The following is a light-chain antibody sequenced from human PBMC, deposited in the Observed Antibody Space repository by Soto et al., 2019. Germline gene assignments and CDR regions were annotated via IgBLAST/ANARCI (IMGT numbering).Light chain of an antibody. V-gene: IGKV2D-29*01. CDR2: EVS. CDR3: MQDVELPFT. J-gene: IGKJ4*01. CDR1: QSLLHRDGKTY. Sequence: DIVMTQTPLSLSVTPGQSASMSCKSSQSLLHRDGKTYLYWYLQKPGHPPQPLIYEVSNRFSGVADRFSASGSGTDFTLKISRVEAEDVGIYYCMQDVELPFTFGGGTKVEI.